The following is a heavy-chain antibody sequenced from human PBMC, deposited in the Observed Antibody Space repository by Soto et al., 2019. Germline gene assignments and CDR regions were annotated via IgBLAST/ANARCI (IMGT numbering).Heavy chain of an antibody. D-gene: IGHD5-18*01. CDR2: IYYSVIT. CDR1: CGSISSSIYY. Sequence: SETLSRTCTVSCGSISSSIYYCGWIRQPPGKGLELIGSIYYSVITYYNPSLKSRVTISVDTSKNQFSLKLSSVTAADMAVYYCARHVKAMVTYWGQGTLVTVYS. J-gene: IGHJ4*02. CDR3: ARHVKAMVTY. V-gene: IGHV4-39*01.